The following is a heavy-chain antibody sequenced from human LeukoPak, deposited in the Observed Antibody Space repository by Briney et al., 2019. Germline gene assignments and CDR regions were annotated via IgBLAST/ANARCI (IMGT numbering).Heavy chain of an antibody. CDR2: INSDGSST. Sequence: GGSLRLSCAASGFTFSNYWIHWVGQAPGKGLVWVSRINSDGSSTSYADSVKGRFTISRDNAKNTLYLQKNSPRAEDTAVYYCARDGYCSSTSCYYFDYWGQGTLVTVSS. CDR3: ARDGYCSSTSCYYFDY. CDR1: GFTFSNYW. D-gene: IGHD2-2*01. J-gene: IGHJ4*02. V-gene: IGHV3-74*01.